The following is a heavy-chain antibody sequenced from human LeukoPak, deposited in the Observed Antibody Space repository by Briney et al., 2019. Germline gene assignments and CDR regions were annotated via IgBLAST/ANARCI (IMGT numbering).Heavy chain of an antibody. V-gene: IGHV4-31*03. CDR1: GGSISSGRFH. D-gene: IGHD3-3*01. J-gene: IGHJ4*02. CDR2: IYFSGST. CDR3: ARGILDKNYFDY. Sequence: SETLSLTCTVSGGSISSGRFHWNWIRQHPGKGLEWIGYIYFSGSTYYNPSLKSRVTISLDTSKNHFSLNLSSVTAANTAVYYCARGILDKNYFDYWGQGTLVTVSS.